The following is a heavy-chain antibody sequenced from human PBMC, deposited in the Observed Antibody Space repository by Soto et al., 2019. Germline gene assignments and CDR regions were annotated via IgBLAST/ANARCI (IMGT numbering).Heavy chain of an antibody. CDR2: ISSSSSYI. J-gene: IGHJ4*02. CDR3: ARGRGGGYYYFDF. Sequence: GGSLRLSCAASGFTFSSYSMNWVRQAPGKGLEWVSSISSSSSYIYYADSVKGRFTISRDNAKNSLYLQMNSLRAEDTAVYYCARGRGGGYYYFDFWGQGTLVTVSS. CDR1: GFTFSSYS. V-gene: IGHV3-21*01. D-gene: IGHD1-26*01.